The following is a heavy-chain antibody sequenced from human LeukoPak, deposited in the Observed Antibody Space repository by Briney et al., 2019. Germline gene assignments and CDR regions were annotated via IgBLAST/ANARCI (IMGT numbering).Heavy chain of an antibody. CDR3: AKDYVLRYFDWSPFGY. CDR1: GGSFSGYY. V-gene: IGHV4-34*01. Sequence: SETLSLTCAVYGGSFSGYYWSWIRQPPGKGLEWIGEINHSGSTNYNPSLKSRVTISVDTSKNQFSLKLSSVTAADTAVYYCAKDYVLRYFDWSPFGYWGQGILVTVSS. CDR2: INHSGST. D-gene: IGHD3-9*01. J-gene: IGHJ4*02.